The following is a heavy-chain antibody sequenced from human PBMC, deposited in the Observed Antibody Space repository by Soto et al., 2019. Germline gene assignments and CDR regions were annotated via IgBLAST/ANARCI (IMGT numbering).Heavy chain of an antibody. CDR2: ISYDGSNK. J-gene: IGHJ3*02. D-gene: IGHD6-19*01. CDR3: AKERGGGQYSSGFDAFDI. Sequence: QVQLVESGGGVVQPGRSLRLSCAASGFTFSSYGMHWVRQAPGKGLEWVAVISYDGSNKYYADSVKGRFTISRDNSKNALYRQRNSLRAEDTAVYYGAKERGGGQYSSGFDAFDIWGQGTMVTVSS. V-gene: IGHV3-30*18. CDR1: GFTFSSYG.